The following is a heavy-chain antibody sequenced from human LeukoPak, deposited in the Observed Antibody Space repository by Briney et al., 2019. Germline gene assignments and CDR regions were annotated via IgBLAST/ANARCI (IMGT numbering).Heavy chain of an antibody. D-gene: IGHD3-10*01. CDR3: AHHFPMGPFDY. J-gene: IGHJ4*02. CDR2: IYWDDDK. CDR1: GFSLSTSGVL. Sequence: SGPTLVKPTQTLTLTCTFSGFSLSTSGVLVGWIRQPPGKALEWLALIYWDDDKRYSPSLKSRLTITKDTSKSQVVLTMTNMDPVDTATYYCAHHFPMGPFDYWGQGTLVTVSS. V-gene: IGHV2-5*02.